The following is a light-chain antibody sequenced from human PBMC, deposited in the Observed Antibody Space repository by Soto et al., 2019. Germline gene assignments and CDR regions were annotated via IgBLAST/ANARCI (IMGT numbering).Light chain of an antibody. CDR2: GAS. V-gene: IGKV3-15*01. CDR3: QQYNNWPAYT. CDR1: QSVGNS. Sequence: EVVMTQSPATLSVSPGEGVTLSCRASQSVGNSLAWYQQKPGQAPRLLIFGASTRVTGIPARFSGSGSGTEFTLTITSLQSEDFAVYYCQQYNNWPAYTFGQGTKVDIX. J-gene: IGKJ2*01.